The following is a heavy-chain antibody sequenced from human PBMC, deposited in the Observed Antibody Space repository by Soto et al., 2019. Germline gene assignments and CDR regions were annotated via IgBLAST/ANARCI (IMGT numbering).Heavy chain of an antibody. CDR1: GFTFSKYW. CDR3: ARGTRNPGLDN. J-gene: IGHJ4*02. D-gene: IGHD1-7*01. CDR2: IKEDGSKQ. V-gene: IGHV3-7*03. Sequence: GGALRLSFAASGFTFSKYWVNWVRQAPGKGLEWVGNIKEDGSKQGDVDSVRGRFTISRDNAKNSLYLQINSLRAEDTAVYYCARGTRNPGLDNWGQGTLVTVSA.